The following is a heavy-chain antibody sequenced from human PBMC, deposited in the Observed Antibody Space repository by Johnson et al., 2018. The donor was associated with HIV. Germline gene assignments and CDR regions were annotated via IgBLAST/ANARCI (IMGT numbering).Heavy chain of an antibody. J-gene: IGHJ3*02. CDR2: ISSRGSNI. Sequence: QVQLVESWGGLVKPGGSLRLSCAASGFTFSDYYMSWIRQAPGKGLEWVSYISSRGSNIYYADSVKGRFHISRDNTKKPLILQMDSLKVEDTAVYYCAGAYPYDSSCSYFGIQVPFHIWGQGTMVTVSS. CDR1: GFTFSDYY. D-gene: IGHD3-22*01. CDR3: AGAYPYDSSCSYFGIQVPFHI. V-gene: IGHV3-11*04.